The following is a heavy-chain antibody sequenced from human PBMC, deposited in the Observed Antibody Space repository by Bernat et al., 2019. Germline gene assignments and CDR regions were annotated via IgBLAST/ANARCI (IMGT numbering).Heavy chain of an antibody. CDR2: IYNSGSI. CDR3: ARRKAEGGERFVY. Sequence: QVQMQESRPGLVKPSETLSLTCTVSGGPISSYYSTWLRQLPGKGLEWVGYIYNSGSINYNPSLYSRVTISLDTSKNKFSLKLSSVTAADTGVCYCARRKAEGGERFVYWGQGTLVSVSS. CDR1: GGPISSYY. D-gene: IGHD2-21*01. J-gene: IGHJ4*02. V-gene: IGHV4-59*08.